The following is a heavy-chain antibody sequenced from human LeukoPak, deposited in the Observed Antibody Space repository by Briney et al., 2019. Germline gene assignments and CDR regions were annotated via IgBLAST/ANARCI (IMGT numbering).Heavy chain of an antibody. CDR1: GGSISSYY. CDR3: ASYYYGLLDY. Sequence: PSETLSLTCTVSGGSISSYYWSWIRQPPGKGLEWIGYIYYSGSTNYNPSLKSRVTISVDTSKNQFSLKLSSVTAADTAVYYCASYYYGLLDYWGQGTLVTVSS. V-gene: IGHV4-59*01. CDR2: IYYSGST. D-gene: IGHD3-10*01. J-gene: IGHJ4*02.